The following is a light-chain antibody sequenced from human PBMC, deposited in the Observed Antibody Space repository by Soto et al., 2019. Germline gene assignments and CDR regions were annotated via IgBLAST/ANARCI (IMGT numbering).Light chain of an antibody. CDR3: QQYSTYPWT. CDR1: QTISTL. CDR2: KAS. J-gene: IGKJ1*01. Sequence: DIQMTQSPSTLSASVGDRVTITCRASQTISTLLAWYQQRPGKAPNLLIYKASSLESGVPSRVSGSGSGTEFTLTISSLQPDDFATYFCQQYSTYPWTFGQGTKVEVK. V-gene: IGKV1-5*03.